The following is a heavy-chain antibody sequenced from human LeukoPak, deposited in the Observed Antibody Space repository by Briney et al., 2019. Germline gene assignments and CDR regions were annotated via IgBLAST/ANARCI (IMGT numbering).Heavy chain of an antibody. CDR3: ARDLLGITIFGVVRSSYY. D-gene: IGHD3-3*01. V-gene: IGHV1-46*01. CDR1: GGTFSSYA. CDR2: INPSGGST. J-gene: IGHJ4*02. Sequence: AASVKVSCKASGGTFSSYAISWVRQAPGQGLEWMGIINPSGGSTSYAQKFQGRVTMTRDTSTSTVYMELSSLRSEDTAVYYCARDLLGITIFGVVRSSYYWGQGTLVTVSS.